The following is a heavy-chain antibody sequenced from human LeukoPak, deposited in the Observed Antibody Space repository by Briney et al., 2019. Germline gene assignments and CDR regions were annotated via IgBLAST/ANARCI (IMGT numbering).Heavy chain of an antibody. J-gene: IGHJ1*01. CDR1: GYTFTGYY. CDR3: ARQSTGGSYYATYLQQ. Sequence: GASVKVPCKASGYTFTGYYMHWVRQAPGQGLEWMGWINPNSGGTNYAQKFQGRVTMTRDTSISTAYMELSRLRSEDTAVYYCARQSTGGSYYATYLQQWGQGTLVTVSS. D-gene: IGHD1-26*01. CDR2: INPNSGGT. V-gene: IGHV1-2*02.